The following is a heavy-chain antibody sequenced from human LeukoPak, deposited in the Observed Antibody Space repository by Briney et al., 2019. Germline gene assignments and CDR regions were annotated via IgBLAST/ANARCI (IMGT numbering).Heavy chain of an antibody. CDR2: IKQDGSEN. CDR3: ASGLPAAVWALDI. V-gene: IGHV3-7*01. J-gene: IGHJ3*02. CDR1: GLTFSNYW. Sequence: GGSLRLSCAASGLTFSNYWMNWVRQAPGKGLEWVANIKQDGSENYYVDSVKGRFTISRDNAKNSLYLQMNSLRAEDTAVYYCASGLPAAVWALDIWGQGTKVTVSS. D-gene: IGHD2-2*01.